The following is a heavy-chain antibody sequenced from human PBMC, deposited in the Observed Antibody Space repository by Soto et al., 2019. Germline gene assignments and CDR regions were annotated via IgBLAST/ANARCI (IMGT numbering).Heavy chain of an antibody. CDR2: IDPSGGVT. Sequence: QVQLIQFGAEVKKPGASVKVSCEASGYSFTNFHIHWVRQAPGQGLEWMGMIDPSGGVTRDAQRFQERITITRETAPSTVYMELRSLTSEDTAVYYCARDMIGHDNKETIGYYFNHWGQGTLVTVSS. D-gene: IGHD3-16*01. V-gene: IGHV1-46*01. CDR3: ARDMIGHDNKETIGYYFNH. CDR1: GYSFTNFH. J-gene: IGHJ4*02.